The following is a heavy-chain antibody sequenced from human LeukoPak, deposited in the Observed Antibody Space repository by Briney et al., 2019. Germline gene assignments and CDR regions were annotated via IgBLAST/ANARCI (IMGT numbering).Heavy chain of an antibody. CDR2: IYSGGST. J-gene: IGHJ4*02. V-gene: IGHV3-53*04. Sequence: PGGSLRLSCAASGFTFSSYAMSWVRQAPGKGLEWVSVIYSGGSTYYADSVKGRFTISRHNSKNTLYLQMNSLRAEDTAVYYCASGPYSSSWNYFDYWGQGTLVTVSS. CDR1: GFTFSSYA. D-gene: IGHD6-13*01. CDR3: ASGPYSSSWNYFDY.